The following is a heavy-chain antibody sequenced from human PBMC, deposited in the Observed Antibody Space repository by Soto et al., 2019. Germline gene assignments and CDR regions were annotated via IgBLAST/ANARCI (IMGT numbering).Heavy chain of an antibody. J-gene: IGHJ6*02. CDR1: GGSISSGGYY. Sequence: SETLSLTCTVSGGSISSGGYYWSWIRQHPGKGLEWIGYIYYSGSTYYNPSLKSRVTISVDTSKNQFSLKLSSVTAADTAVYYCARDEVPESGYYYGMDVWGQGTTVTVSS. D-gene: IGHD7-27*01. CDR3: ARDEVPESGYYYGMDV. CDR2: IYYSGST. V-gene: IGHV4-31*03.